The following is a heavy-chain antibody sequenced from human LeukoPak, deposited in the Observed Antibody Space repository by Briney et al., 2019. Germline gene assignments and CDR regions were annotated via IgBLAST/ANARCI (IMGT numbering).Heavy chain of an antibody. CDR3: ARGLLVVPAAKNYYPLGY. Sequence: ASVKVSCKASGYTFTTYFMHWVRQAPGQGLEWMGWMNPNSGNTGYAQKFQGRVTITRNTSISTAYMELSSLRSEDTAVYYCARGLLVVPAAKNYYPLGYWGQGTLVTVSS. D-gene: IGHD2-2*01. CDR2: MNPNSGNT. J-gene: IGHJ4*02. CDR1: GYTFTTYF. V-gene: IGHV1-8*03.